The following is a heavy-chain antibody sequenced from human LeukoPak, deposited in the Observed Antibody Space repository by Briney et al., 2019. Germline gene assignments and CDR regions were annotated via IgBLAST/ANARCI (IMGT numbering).Heavy chain of an antibody. CDR3: ASTRYCSSTSCYTGGYYYYYMDV. D-gene: IGHD2-2*02. CDR2: IIPIFGTE. CDR1: GGTLSSYA. Sequence: VASVKVSCKACGGTLSSYAISWVRQAPGQGREGMGGIIPIFGTENYAQKFQGRVTITADESTSTAYMELSSLRSEDTAVYYCASTRYCSSTSCYTGGYYYYYMDVWGKGTTVTVSS. V-gene: IGHV1-69*13. J-gene: IGHJ6*03.